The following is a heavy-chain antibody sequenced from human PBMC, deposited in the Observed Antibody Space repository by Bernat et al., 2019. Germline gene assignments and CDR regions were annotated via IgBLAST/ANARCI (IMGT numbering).Heavy chain of an antibody. D-gene: IGHD3-3*01. Sequence: QVQLVESGGGVVQPGTSLRLSCAASRFTFSTYAMHWVRQAPGKGLGWVDLISYDGSTKYFADSVKGQFTIPGDISKNTLFLQMNGRRAEDGAGYYWSEEPWGGSTIFGTLDYWGQGTLVTVSS. CDR3: SEEPWGGSTIFGTLDY. J-gene: IGHJ4*02. V-gene: IGHV3-30-3*01. CDR1: RFTFSTYA. CDR2: ISYDGSTK.